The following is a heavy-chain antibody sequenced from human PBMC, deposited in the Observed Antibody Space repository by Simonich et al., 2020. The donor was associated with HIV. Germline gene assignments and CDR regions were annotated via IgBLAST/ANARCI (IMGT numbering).Heavy chain of an antibody. CDR1: GYTFTSYG. Sequence: QVQLVQSGAEVKKPGASVKVSCKASGYTFTSYGISWVRQAPGQGLEWMGWISDYNGNTNYEQKLQGRVTMTTDTSTSTAYMELRSLGSDDTAVYYCARDTGTLYRSDSRSVSNWFDPWGQGTLVTVSS. V-gene: IGHV1-18*01. J-gene: IGHJ5*02. CDR3: ARDTGTLYRSDSRSVSNWFDP. D-gene: IGHD3-10*01. CDR2: ISDYNGNT.